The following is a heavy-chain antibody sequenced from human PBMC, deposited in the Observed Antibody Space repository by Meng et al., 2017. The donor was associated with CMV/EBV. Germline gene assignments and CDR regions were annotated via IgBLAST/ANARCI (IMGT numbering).Heavy chain of an antibody. CDR1: GFTSSDYY. CDR3: AREPAPIIYGSGFDY. J-gene: IGHJ4*02. V-gene: IGHV3-11*04. CDR2: ISSSGSTT. Sequence: GRSLRPSCAVSGFTSSDYYMSWIRQVPGKGLEWVSYISSSGSTTYYADSVKGRFTISRDNAKNPLYLQMDSLRAEDTAVYYCAREPAPIIYGSGFDYWGQGTLVTVSS. D-gene: IGHD3-10*01.